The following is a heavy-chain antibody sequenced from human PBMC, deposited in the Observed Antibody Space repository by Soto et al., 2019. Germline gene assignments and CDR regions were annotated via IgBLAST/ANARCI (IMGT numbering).Heavy chain of an antibody. V-gene: IGHV2-5*02. CDR1: GFSLSTSGVG. Sequence: QITLKESGPTLVKPTQTLTLTCTFSGFSLSTSGVGVGWIRQPPGKALEWLALIYWDDDKRYSPSLKSRLTITKDTSKNQVVLTMTNMDPVDTATYYFARSPTYGDYVDYWGQGTLVTVSS. D-gene: IGHD4-17*01. CDR3: ARSPTYGDYVDY. J-gene: IGHJ4*02. CDR2: IYWDDDK.